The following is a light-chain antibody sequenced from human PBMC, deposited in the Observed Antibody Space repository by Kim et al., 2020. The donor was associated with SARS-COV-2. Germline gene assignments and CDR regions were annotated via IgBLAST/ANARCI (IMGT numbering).Light chain of an antibody. CDR3: KLYNSFPYS. Sequence: DIQMTQSPSTLSASLGDRVAITCRASQGVSVWLAWYQQKPGEAPKLLIYKASSLETDVPSRFSGSGFGTEFTLTIEGLQPDDFATYYSKLYNSFPYSFGQGTKVYI. CDR2: KAS. CDR1: QGVSVW. J-gene: IGKJ2*01. V-gene: IGKV1-5*03.